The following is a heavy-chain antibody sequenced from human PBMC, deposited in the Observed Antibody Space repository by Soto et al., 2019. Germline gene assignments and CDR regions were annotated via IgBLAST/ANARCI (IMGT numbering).Heavy chain of an antibody. CDR2: ISYDGSNK. Sequence: GGSLRLSCAASEFNFNRYGMHWVRQAPGKGLEWVALISYDGSNKYYADSVKGRFTISRDNSKNTIYLQVNSLRAEDTAVYYCARDPGSYHFDYWGQEPWSPSPQ. CDR1: EFNFNRYG. V-gene: IGHV3-30*19. CDR3: ARDPGSYHFDY. J-gene: IGHJ4*01. D-gene: IGHD3-16*02.